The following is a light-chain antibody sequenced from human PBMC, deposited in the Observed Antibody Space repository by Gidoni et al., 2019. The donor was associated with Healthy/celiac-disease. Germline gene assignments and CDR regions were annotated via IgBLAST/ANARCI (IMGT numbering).Light chain of an antibody. Sequence: DIQMTQSPSSLSASVGDRVTINCRASQSISSYLNWYQQKPGKAPKLLIDAASSLQSGVPSRFSGSGSGTDFTLTISSLQPEDFATYYCQQSYSTLWTFGQGTKVEIK. CDR1: QSISSY. CDR2: AAS. V-gene: IGKV1-39*01. J-gene: IGKJ1*01. CDR3: QQSYSTLWT.